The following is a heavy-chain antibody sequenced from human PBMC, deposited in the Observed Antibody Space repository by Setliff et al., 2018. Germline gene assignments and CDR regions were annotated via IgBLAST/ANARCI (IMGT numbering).Heavy chain of an antibody. Sequence: ASVKVSCKASGYTYTNYGISWVRQTPDQRLEWMGRINLNTGNIFYAQEFQGRVTLTRDASISTAYMELTGLRYDDTAIYYCARDTLALKDITLFDYWGQGTLVTVSS. D-gene: IGHD5-12*01. CDR2: INLNTGNI. CDR1: GYTYTNYG. V-gene: IGHV1-18*01. J-gene: IGHJ4*02. CDR3: ARDTLALKDITLFDY.